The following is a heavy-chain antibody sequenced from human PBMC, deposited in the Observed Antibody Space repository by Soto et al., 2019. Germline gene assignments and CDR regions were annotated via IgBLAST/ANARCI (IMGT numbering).Heavy chain of an antibody. V-gene: IGHV4-59*08. J-gene: IGHJ4*02. Sequence: QVQLQESGPGLVKPSETLSLTCTVSGGSISSNYWSWIRQPPGKGLEWIGYIYYGGSTHSNPSLKSRVIISLDTSKNQFSLKLSSVTAADTAVYYWASQMYGSNAYFDYWGQGALVTVSS. CDR1: GGSISSNY. CDR3: ASQMYGSNAYFDY. CDR2: IYYGGST. D-gene: IGHD4-17*01.